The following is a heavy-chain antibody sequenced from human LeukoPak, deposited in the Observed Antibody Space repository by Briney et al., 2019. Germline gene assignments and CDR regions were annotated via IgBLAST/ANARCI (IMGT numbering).Heavy chain of an antibody. CDR1: GFTVSNYW. J-gene: IGHJ4*02. CDR2: IKQDSSGK. Sequence: GGSLRLSCVASGFTVSNYWMSWVRQAPGKGLEWVSNIKQDSSGKYYVDSVKGRFTISRDNAKNSLYLQLNTLRPEDTAVYYCVQGWRDNWGQGTLVTVSS. CDR3: VQGWRDN. D-gene: IGHD2-15*01. V-gene: IGHV3-7*01.